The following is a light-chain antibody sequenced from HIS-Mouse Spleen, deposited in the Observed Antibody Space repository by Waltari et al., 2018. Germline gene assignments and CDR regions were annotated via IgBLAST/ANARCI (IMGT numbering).Light chain of an antibody. J-gene: IGKJ4*01. CDR1: QGISNY. V-gene: IGKV1-27*01. CDR3: QQRSNWLT. CDR2: AAS. Sequence: DSQMTQSPSYLSASVANRVTITCRSSQGISNYLAWYQQKPGKVPKLLIYAASTWQSGVPSRFSGSGAGTDFTLTISSLQPEDVATYYCQQRSNWLTVGGGTKVEIK.